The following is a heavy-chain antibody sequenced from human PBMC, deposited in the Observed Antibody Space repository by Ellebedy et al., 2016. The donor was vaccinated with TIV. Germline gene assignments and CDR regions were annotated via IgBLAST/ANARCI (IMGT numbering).Heavy chain of an antibody. J-gene: IGHJ5*02. D-gene: IGHD2/OR15-2a*01. Sequence: PGGSLRLSCAASGFTFRNYWMHWVRQAPGKGLVWVSRIKTDGTISDYADSVPGRFTISRDNAKNTLYLQMNNLRAEDTAVYYCARGTDPYFDLPNWLDPWGQGTRVTVSP. V-gene: IGHV3-74*01. CDR2: IKTDGTIS. CDR3: ARGTDPYFDLPNWLDP. CDR1: GFTFRNYW.